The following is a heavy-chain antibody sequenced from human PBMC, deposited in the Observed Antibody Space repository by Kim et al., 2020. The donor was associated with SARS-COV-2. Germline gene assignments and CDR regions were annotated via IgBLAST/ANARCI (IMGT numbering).Heavy chain of an antibody. V-gene: IGHV3-7*01. Sequence: GGSLRLSCAASGFTFNSYWMSWVRQAPGKGLEWVANIKQDGSEKYYVDSVKGRFTISRDNAKNSLYLQMNSLRAEDTAVYYCAIGLYYFDYWGQGTLVTV. CDR2: IKQDGSEK. CDR1: GFTFNSYW. CDR3: AIGLYYFDY. J-gene: IGHJ4*02.